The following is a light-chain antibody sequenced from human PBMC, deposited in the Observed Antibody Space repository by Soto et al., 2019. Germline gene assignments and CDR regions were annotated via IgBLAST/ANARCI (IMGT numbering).Light chain of an antibody. Sequence: EIVLTQSPGTLSLSPGERATLSCRASQSVGRNYLAWYQQKPGQAPRLLIHAASSRATGIPDTFSGSGSATDFTLTISRLEPEDCAVYYCQQYAESPLTFGGGTKVEIK. V-gene: IGKV3-20*01. CDR1: QSVGRNY. CDR2: AAS. CDR3: QQYAESPLT. J-gene: IGKJ4*02.